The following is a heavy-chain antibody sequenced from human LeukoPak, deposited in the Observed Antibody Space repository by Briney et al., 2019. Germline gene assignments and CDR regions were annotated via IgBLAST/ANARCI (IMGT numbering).Heavy chain of an antibody. D-gene: IGHD3-22*01. CDR1: GGSISSYY. J-gene: IGHJ4*02. CDR2: ISYSGST. CDR3: ARVRYYYDRSGYYFDY. Sequence: PSETLSLTCTVSGGSISSYYWSWIRQPPGKGLEWIGYISYSGSTNYNPSLNSRVTISVDTSKNQFSLKLSSVTAADTAVYYCARVRYYYDRSGYYFDYWGQGTLVTVSS. V-gene: IGHV4-59*01.